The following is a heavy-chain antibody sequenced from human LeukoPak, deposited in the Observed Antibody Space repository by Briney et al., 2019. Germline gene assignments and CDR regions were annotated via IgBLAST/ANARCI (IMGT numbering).Heavy chain of an antibody. CDR2: IYTSGST. J-gene: IGHJ4*02. Sequence: SETLSLTCTVSGGSISSSSYYWGWIRQPAGKGLEWIGRIYTSGSTNYNPSLKSRVTMSVDTSKNQFSLKLSSVTAADTAVYYCARGWYYFDYWGQGTLVTVSS. CDR1: GGSISSSSYY. D-gene: IGHD6-13*01. V-gene: IGHV4-61*02. CDR3: ARGWYYFDY.